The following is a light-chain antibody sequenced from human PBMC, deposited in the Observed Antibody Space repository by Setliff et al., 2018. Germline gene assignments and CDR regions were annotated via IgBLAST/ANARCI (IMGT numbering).Light chain of an antibody. J-gene: IGKJ5*01. CDR1: QSVSSSY. CDR2: GAS. V-gene: IGKV3-20*01. Sequence: VLTQSPGTLSLSPGERATLSCRASQSVSSSYLAWYQQKPGQAPRLLIYGASSRATGIPDRFSGSGSGTDFTLTISRLEPEDFAVYYCQQYGSSRITFGQGTRLEIK. CDR3: QQYGSSRIT.